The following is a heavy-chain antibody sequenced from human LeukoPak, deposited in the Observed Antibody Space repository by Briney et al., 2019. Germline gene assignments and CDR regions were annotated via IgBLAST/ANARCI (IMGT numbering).Heavy chain of an antibody. CDR3: ARARPGTYNVVADF. D-gene: IGHD2-8*01. CDR2: INEDESER. V-gene: IGHV3-7*01. Sequence: GGSLRLSCVASGFTFRNYWMSWLRQTPGKGLEWVSNINEDESERYYVASVEGRFTVSRDNGKNSLYLQMNGLRAEDSAVFYFARARPGTYNVVADFWGQGTLVTVSS. CDR1: GFTFRNYW. J-gene: IGHJ4*02.